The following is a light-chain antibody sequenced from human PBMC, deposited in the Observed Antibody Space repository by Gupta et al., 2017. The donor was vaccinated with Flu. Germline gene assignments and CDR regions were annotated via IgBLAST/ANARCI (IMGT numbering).Light chain of an antibody. CDR2: EVS. CDR1: EVGSDNI. J-gene: IGLJ2*01. V-gene: IGLV2-23*02. CDR3: YSDAGSSTLV. Sequence: EVGSDNIVYWYQQHTAKAHNLMIYEVSKRPAGVAGRFSGSKAGNTASLTXSXRQEEDXADYYCYSDAGSSTLVCGGGTKLTVL.